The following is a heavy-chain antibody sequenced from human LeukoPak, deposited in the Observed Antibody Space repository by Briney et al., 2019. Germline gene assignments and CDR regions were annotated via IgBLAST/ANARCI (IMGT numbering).Heavy chain of an antibody. CDR1: GFTSSSYS. J-gene: IGHJ5*02. Sequence: GGSLRLSCAASGFTSSSYSMNWVRQAPGKGLEWVSSISSSSSYIYYADSVKGRFTISRDNAKNSLYLQMNSLRAEDTAVYYCARDRVYYDSSGYHGSWGQGTLVTVSS. CDR2: ISSSSSYI. CDR3: ARDRVYYDSSGYHGS. D-gene: IGHD3-22*01. V-gene: IGHV3-21*01.